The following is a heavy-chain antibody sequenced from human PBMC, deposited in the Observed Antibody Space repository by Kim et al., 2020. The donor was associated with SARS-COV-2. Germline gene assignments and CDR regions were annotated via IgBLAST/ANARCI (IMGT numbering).Heavy chain of an antibody. J-gene: IGHJ4*02. V-gene: IGHV3-30*18. Sequence: GGSLRLSCAASGFTFSSYGMHWVRQAPGKGLEWVAVISYDGSNKYYADSVKGRFTISRDNSKNTLYLQMNSLRAEDTAVYYCEKNGAGINLYFDYWGQG. CDR2: ISYDGSNK. D-gene: IGHD3-10*01. CDR3: EKNGAGINLYFDY. CDR1: GFTFSSYG.